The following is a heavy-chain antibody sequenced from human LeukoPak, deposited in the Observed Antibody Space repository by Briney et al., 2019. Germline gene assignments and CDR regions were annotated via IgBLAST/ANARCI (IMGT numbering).Heavy chain of an antibody. CDR3: AREDMWAFDI. Sequence: PGGSLILSCAASGFTFNYYWMSWVRQAPGKGLEWVANLKPDGSDKYYVDSMKGRFTISRDNAKNSLYLQMNSLRAEDTAVYYCAREDMWAFDIWGQGTMVTVSS. CDR1: GFTFNYYW. CDR2: LKPDGSDK. V-gene: IGHV3-7*01. D-gene: IGHD2-15*01. J-gene: IGHJ3*02.